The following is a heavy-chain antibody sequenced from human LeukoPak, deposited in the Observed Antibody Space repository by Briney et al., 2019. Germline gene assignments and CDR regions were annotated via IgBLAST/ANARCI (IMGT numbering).Heavy chain of an antibody. D-gene: IGHD3-3*01. CDR2: IKQDGSEK. J-gene: IGHJ4*02. Sequence: GGSLRLSCAASGFTFSSYWMSWVRQAPGKGLEWVANIKQDGSEKYYVDSVKGRFTISRDNARNSLYLQMSSLRAEDTAVYYCAREVFSVGVVLDYWGQGTLVTVSS. CDR1: GFTFSSYW. CDR3: AREVFSVGVVLDY. V-gene: IGHV3-7*01.